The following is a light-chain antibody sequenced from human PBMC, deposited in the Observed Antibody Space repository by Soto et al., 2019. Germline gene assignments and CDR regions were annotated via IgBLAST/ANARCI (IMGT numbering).Light chain of an antibody. V-gene: IGLV2-14*01. Sequence: QSALTQPASVSGSPGQSITISCTGTSSDVGGYNYVSWYQQHPGKAPKLMIYEVINRPSGVSNRFSGSKSGNTASLTISGLQAEDEADYYCSSYSSYTPYVFGTGTKLTVL. CDR3: SSYSSYTPYV. J-gene: IGLJ1*01. CDR2: EVI. CDR1: SSDVGGYNY.